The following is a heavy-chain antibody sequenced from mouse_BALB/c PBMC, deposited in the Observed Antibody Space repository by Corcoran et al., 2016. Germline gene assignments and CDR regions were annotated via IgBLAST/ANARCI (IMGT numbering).Heavy chain of an antibody. CDR1: GFTFSGFW. D-gene: IGHD1-1*01. CDR3: MVYGSSWYFDV. Sequence: EVQLLETGGGLVQPGGSRGLSCEGSGFTFSGFWMSWVRQTPGKTLEWIGDINSDGSAINYAPSIKDRFTIFRDNDKSTLARQMSHVRSEDTATYFCMVYGSSWYFDVWGAGTTVTVSS. J-gene: IGHJ1*01. V-gene: IGHV11-2*02. CDR2: INSDGSAI.